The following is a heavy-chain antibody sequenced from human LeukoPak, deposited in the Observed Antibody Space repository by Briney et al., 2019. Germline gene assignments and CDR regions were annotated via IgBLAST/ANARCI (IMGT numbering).Heavy chain of an antibody. CDR3: AKFSGHPTTNYYMDV. V-gene: IGHV3-23*01. CDR2: IIDTGRNT. Sequence: GGSLRLSCAASGFIFSSYAMSWVRQAPGKGLEWVSGIIDTGRNTYYADSVKGRFTISRDNSKNTLYLQMNSLRAEDTAVYYCAKFSGHPTTNYYMDVWGEGTTVTVSS. J-gene: IGHJ6*03. D-gene: IGHD6-25*01. CDR1: GFIFSSYA.